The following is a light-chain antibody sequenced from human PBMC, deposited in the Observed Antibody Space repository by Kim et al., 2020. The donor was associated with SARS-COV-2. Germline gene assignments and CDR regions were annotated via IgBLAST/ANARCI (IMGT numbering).Light chain of an antibody. CDR3: QNYDGAPWM. Sequence: AAVGDRGTITCRASQDISNYVAWYQQKPGKVPKVLIYSASALRSGVPSRFSGSGSGTDFTLTISSLQPEDVATYYCQNYDGAPWMFGQGTKVDIK. CDR2: SAS. V-gene: IGKV1-27*01. J-gene: IGKJ1*01. CDR1: QDISNY.